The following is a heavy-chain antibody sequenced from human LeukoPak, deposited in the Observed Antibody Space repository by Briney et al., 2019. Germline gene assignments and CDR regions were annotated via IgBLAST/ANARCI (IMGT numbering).Heavy chain of an antibody. V-gene: IGHV4-39*01. Sequence: SETLSLTCTVSGGSISSYYWGWIRQPPGKGLEWIGSIYYSGSTYYNPSLKSRVTISVDTSKNQFSLKLSSVTAADTAVYYCARRTDYYDSSGYYGGYHYWGQGTLVTVSS. J-gene: IGHJ4*02. CDR2: IYYSGST. CDR3: ARRTDYYDSSGYYGGYHY. D-gene: IGHD3-22*01. CDR1: GGSISSYY.